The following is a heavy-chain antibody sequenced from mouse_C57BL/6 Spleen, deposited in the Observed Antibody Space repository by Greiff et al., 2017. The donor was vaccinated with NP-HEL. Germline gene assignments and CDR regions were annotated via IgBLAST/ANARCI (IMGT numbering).Heavy chain of an antibody. D-gene: IGHD2-4*01. CDR1: GYTFTDYY. CDR3: ARSDDYDRDAMDY. V-gene: IGHV1-26*01. CDR2: INPNNGGT. J-gene: IGHJ4*01. Sequence: VQLQQSGPELVKPGASVKISCKASGYTFTDYYMNWVKQSHGKSLEWIGDINPNNGGTSYNQKFKGKATLTVDKSSSTAYMELRSLTSEDSAVYYCARSDDYDRDAMDYWGQGTSVTVSS.